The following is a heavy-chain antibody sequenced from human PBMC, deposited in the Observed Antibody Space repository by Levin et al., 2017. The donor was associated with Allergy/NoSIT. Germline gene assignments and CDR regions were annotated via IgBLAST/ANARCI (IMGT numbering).Heavy chain of an antibody. CDR1: RFNFRSHG. Sequence: GGSLRLSCAASRFNFRSHGMPWVRQAPGKGLEWVAVIWYDGSKTYYADSVKGRFTISRDNSKNMLFLQMNSLRAEDTAVYYCARDREERYFDYWGQGTLVTVSS. CDR3: ARDREERYFDY. CDR2: IWYDGSKT. D-gene: IGHD5-24*01. J-gene: IGHJ4*02. V-gene: IGHV3-33*01.